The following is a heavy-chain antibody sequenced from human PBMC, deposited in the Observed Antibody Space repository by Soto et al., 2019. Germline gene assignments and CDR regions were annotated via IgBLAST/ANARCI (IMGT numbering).Heavy chain of an antibody. CDR3: ARDPAGSTRPYYYGMDV. Sequence: EVQLVESGGGLVKPGGSLRLSCAASGFTFNTYSMHWVRQAPGKGLEWVSSISSRSTFIYYADSVKGRFTISRDNANNSLYLQMNSLRAEDTALYYCARDPAGSTRPYYYGMDVWGQGTMVTVSS. V-gene: IGHV3-21*01. CDR2: ISSRSTFI. D-gene: IGHD2-2*01. J-gene: IGHJ6*02. CDR1: GFTFNTYS.